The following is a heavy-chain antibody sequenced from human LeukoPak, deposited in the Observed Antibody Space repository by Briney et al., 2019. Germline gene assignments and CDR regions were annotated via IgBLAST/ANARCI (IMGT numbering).Heavy chain of an antibody. CDR2: IRSKANSYAT. CDR3: TTGDYDFWSGYSDY. J-gene: IGHJ4*02. D-gene: IGHD3-3*01. V-gene: IGHV3-73*01. CDR1: GFTFSGSA. Sequence: PGGSLRLSCATSGFTFSGSAIHWVRQASGKGLEWVGRIRSKANSYATTDAGSVKGRFTISRDDSKNTAYLQMNSLKTEDTAVYYCTTGDYDFWSGYSDYWGQGTLVTVSS.